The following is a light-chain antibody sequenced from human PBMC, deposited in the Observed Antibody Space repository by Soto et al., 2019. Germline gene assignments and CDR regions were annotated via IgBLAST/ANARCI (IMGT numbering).Light chain of an antibody. CDR2: GVS. Sequence: ALTQPASVSGSPGQSITISCTGTSSDVGSQNFVSWHQQHPGKAPKFIIYGVSNRPSGVSNRFSGSKSGNTASLTISGLQPDDEADYYCSSYTTTYTWVFGGGTKLTVL. J-gene: IGLJ3*02. CDR1: SSDVGSQNF. CDR3: SSYTTTYTWV. V-gene: IGLV2-14*01.